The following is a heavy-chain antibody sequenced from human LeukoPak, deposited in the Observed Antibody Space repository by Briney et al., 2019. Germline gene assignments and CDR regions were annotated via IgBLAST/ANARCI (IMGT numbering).Heavy chain of an antibody. CDR3: ARGFGPTVTTS. CDR1: GYTFTSYG. V-gene: IGHV1-8*02. CDR2: MNPNSGNT. Sequence: ASVKVSCKASGYTFTSYGISWVRQAPGQGLEWMGWMNPNSGNTGYAQKFQGRVTMTRNTSISTAYMELSSLRSEDTAVYYCARGFGPTVTTSWGQGTLVTVSS. J-gene: IGHJ5*02. D-gene: IGHD4-17*01.